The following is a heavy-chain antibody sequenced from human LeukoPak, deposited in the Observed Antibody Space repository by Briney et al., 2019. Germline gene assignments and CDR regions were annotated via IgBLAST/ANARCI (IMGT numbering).Heavy chain of an antibody. CDR3: ARDLYCSGGSCYSDQYYYYYGMDV. J-gene: IGHJ6*04. V-gene: IGHV3-33*01. D-gene: IGHD2-15*01. CDR1: GFTFSNYG. Sequence: GGFLRLSCAASGFTFSNYGMHWVRQAPGKGLEWVAVIWYDGSNKYYADSVKGRFTISRDNSKNTLYLQMNSLRAEDTAVYYCARDLYCSGGSCYSDQYYYYYGMDVWGKGTTVTVSS. CDR2: IWYDGSNK.